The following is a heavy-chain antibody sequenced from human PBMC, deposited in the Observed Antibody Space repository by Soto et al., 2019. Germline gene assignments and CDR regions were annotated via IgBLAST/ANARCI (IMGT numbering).Heavy chain of an antibody. CDR2: INPVESEK. CDR1: GFTFSNSW. J-gene: IGHJ4*02. Sequence: GGSLRLSCAASGFTFSNSWMSWVRQAPGKGLEWVADINPVESEKYYVDSVKGRFTVSRDNAKNSLYLQMNSLRVEDTALYYCARDPAWGSFDYWGQGTLVTVSS. D-gene: IGHD7-27*01. CDR3: ARDPAWGSFDY. V-gene: IGHV3-7*01.